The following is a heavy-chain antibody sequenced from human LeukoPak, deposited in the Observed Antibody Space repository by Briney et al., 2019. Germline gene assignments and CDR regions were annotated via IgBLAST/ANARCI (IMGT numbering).Heavy chain of an antibody. CDR3: ASGLGYYDSSGYYTDLDY. CDR1: GGTFSSYA. D-gene: IGHD3-22*01. V-gene: IGHV1-69*05. J-gene: IGHJ4*02. Sequence: SVKVSCKASGGTFSSYAISWVRQAPGQGLEWIGGIIPIFGTANYAQKSQGRVTITTDESTSTAYMELSSLRSEDTAVYYCASGLGYYDSSGYYTDLDYWGQGTLVTVSS. CDR2: IIPIFGTA.